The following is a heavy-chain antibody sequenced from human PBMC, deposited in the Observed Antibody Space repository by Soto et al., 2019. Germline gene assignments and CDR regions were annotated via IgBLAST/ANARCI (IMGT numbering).Heavy chain of an antibody. CDR2: INTAGTTT. V-gene: IGHV3-74*01. CDR1: GFTFSSYW. D-gene: IGHD1-26*01. J-gene: IGHJ4*02. Sequence: EVQLVESGGDLVQPGGSLRLSCAVSGFTFSSYWMHWVRQAPGKGMVWVSRINTAGTTTAYADSVKGRFTISRDNAKNTLYLQMNSLRAEDTAVYYCARVPTGSYGVWNSWGQGTLVTVSS. CDR3: ARVPTGSYGVWNS.